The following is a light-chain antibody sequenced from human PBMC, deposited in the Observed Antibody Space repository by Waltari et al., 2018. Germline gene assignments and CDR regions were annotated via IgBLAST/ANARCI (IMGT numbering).Light chain of an antibody. V-gene: IGKV3-15*01. CDR3: HQYNNWPPWT. CDR2: ATS. J-gene: IGKJ1*01. CDR1: QSISSN. Sequence: EIVMTQSPATLSVSPGEGATLSCRASQSISSNLAWYQQRPGQAPRLLIFATSTSANGVPARFRGSGSGTEFTPTISSMQSDDFVIYYCHQYNNWPPWTFGQGTKVEIK.